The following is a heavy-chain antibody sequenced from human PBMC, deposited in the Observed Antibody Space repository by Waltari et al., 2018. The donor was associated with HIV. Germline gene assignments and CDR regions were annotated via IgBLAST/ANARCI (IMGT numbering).Heavy chain of an antibody. D-gene: IGHD6-13*01. CDR3: LRHREDRHSSSWYPFDY. J-gene: IGHJ4*02. CDR1: GFTFSDSA. V-gene: IGHV3-73*02. Sequence: EVHLVESGGGLVQPGGSLKLPCAASGFTFSDSAIHWVRQAPGQGREWVGRVRGKSNNYATSYAASMTGNFTISRDDSKSTAYLQLNSLKTEDTALYFCLRHREDRHSSSWYPFDYWGQGALVTVSS. CDR2: VRGKSNNYAT.